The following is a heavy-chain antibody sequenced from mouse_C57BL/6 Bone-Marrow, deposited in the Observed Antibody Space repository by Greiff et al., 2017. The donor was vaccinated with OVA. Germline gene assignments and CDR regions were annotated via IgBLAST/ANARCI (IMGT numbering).Heavy chain of an antibody. CDR2: ISYDGSN. V-gene: IGHV3-6*01. CDR3: ARDPYYGSSYWYFDV. CDR1: GYSITSGYY. D-gene: IGHD1-1*01. J-gene: IGHJ1*03. Sequence: VQLQQSGPGLVKPSQSLSLTCSVTGYSITSGYYWNWIRQFPGNKLEWMGYISYDGSNNYNPSLKNRISITRDTSKNQFFLKLNSVTTEDTATYYCARDPYYGSSYWYFDVWGTGTTVTVSS.